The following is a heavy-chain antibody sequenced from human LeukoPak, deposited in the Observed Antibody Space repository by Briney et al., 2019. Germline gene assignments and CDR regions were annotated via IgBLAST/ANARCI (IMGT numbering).Heavy chain of an antibody. CDR2: FHYTGNT. Sequence: SETLSLTCSVSGDSITGYDWGWIRQPPGKGLEWIGSFHYTGNTYYNPSLKSRVTISVDTSKNHFSLKLSSVTAADTAVYYCARTGGSFYFYYYMDVWGKGTTVTVSS. V-gene: IGHV4-39*07. CDR3: ARTGGSFYFYYYMDV. J-gene: IGHJ6*03. CDR1: GDSITGYD. D-gene: IGHD3-10*01.